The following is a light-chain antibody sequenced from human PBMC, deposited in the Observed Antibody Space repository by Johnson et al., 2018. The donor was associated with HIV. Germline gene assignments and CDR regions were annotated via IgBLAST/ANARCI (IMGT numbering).Light chain of an antibody. J-gene: IGLJ1*01. CDR2: DNN. Sequence: QSVLTQPPSVSAAPGQKVTISCSGASSNIDNDYVSWYQQIPGTAPKLLIYDNNKRPSGIPDRFSGSKSGSSATLAITGLRTGDEGYYYCGSWDTSLSASLFGTGTKVSVL. CDR1: SSNIDNDY. V-gene: IGLV1-51*01. CDR3: GSWDTSLSASL.